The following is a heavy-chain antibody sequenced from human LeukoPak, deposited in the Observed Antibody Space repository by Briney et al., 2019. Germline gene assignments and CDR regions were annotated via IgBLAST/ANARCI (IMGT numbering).Heavy chain of an antibody. D-gene: IGHD1-26*01. J-gene: IGHJ6*02. CDR2: IRTNPNGATV. Sequence: GGSLRLSCTASGFPFRDHAMSWVRQAPGKGLEWVGFIRTNPNGATVEYAASVKATFTISRDDSKNIAYLEMNSLKTEDTAVYYCVRNSGTYRGYGLDVWGQGTTVTVSS. CDR3: VRNSGTYRGYGLDV. CDR1: GFPFRDHA. V-gene: IGHV3-49*04.